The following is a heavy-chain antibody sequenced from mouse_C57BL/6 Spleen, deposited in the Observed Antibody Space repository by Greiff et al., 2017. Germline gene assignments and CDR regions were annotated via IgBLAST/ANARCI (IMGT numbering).Heavy chain of an antibody. Sequence: VQLQQSGAELVRPGTSVKVSCKASGYAFTNYLLEWVKQRPGQGLEWIGVINPGSGGTNYNEKFKGKATLTADKSSSTAYMQLSSLTSADSAVYFCARSFQLGFDYWGQGTTLTVSS. CDR2: INPGSGGT. D-gene: IGHD4-1*02. CDR3: ARSFQLGFDY. CDR1: GYAFTNYL. J-gene: IGHJ2*01. V-gene: IGHV1-54*01.